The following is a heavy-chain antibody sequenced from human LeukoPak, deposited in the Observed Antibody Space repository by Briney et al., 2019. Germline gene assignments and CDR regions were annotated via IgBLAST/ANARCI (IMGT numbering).Heavy chain of an antibody. CDR2: ISNGGTT. D-gene: IGHD2-21*02. J-gene: IGHJ4*02. CDR3: AKGARQCGPDCFSLLDC. V-gene: IGHV3-23*01. Sequence: GGSLRLSCVASGFTFNSYSMSWVRQAPGKGLEWVSLISNGGTTYYADSVKGRFTISRDISENTLYLQMNSLRAEDTAVYYCAKGARQCGPDCFSLLDCWGQGTLVTVSS. CDR1: GFTFNSYS.